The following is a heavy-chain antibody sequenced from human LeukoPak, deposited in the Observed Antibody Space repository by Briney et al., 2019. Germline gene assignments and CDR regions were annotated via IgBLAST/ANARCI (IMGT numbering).Heavy chain of an antibody. CDR3: ARRNDYYDSSGYWPDAFDI. D-gene: IGHD3-22*01. CDR1: GFTVSSNY. Sequence: GGSLRLSCAASGFTVSSNYMSWVRQAPGKGLEWVSVIYSGGSTYYADSVKGRFTISGDNSKNTLYLQMNSLRAEDTAVYYCARRNDYYDSSGYWPDAFDIWGQGTMVTVSS. J-gene: IGHJ3*02. CDR2: IYSGGST. V-gene: IGHV3-53*01.